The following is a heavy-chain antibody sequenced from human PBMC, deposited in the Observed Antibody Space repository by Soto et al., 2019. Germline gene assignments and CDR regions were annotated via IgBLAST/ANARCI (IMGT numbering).Heavy chain of an antibody. CDR2: IYHSGST. V-gene: IGHV4-30-2*01. J-gene: IGHJ4*02. D-gene: IGHD1-7*01. Sequence: QLQLQESGSGLVKPSQTLSLTCAVSGGSISSGGYSWSWIRQPPGKGQEWIGYIYHSGSTYYNPSLKSRVTISVDRSKNQFSLKLSSVTAADTAVYYCAGSITGTTLHYWGQGTLVTVSS. CDR3: AGSITGTTLHY. CDR1: GGSISSGGYS.